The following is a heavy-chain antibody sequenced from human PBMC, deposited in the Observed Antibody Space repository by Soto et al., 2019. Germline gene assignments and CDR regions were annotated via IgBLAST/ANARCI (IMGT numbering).Heavy chain of an antibody. CDR1: GGTFSSYT. Sequence: GASVKVSCKASGGTFSSYTISWVRQAPGQGLEWMGRIIPILGIANYAQKFQGRVTMTTDTSTSTAYMELRSLRSDDTAVYYCARGVGSGTYYNQYNWFDPWGQGTLVIVSS. D-gene: IGHD3-10*01. V-gene: IGHV1-69*02. CDR3: ARGVGSGTYYNQYNWFDP. CDR2: IIPILGIA. J-gene: IGHJ5*02.